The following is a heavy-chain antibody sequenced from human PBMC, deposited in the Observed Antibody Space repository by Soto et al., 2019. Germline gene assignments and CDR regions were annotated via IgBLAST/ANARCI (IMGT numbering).Heavy chain of an antibody. Sequence: SETLSLTCTVSGGSISIGGYYWSWIRQHPGKGLEWIGYIYYSGSTYYNPSLKSRVTMAVDTPKNHFSRRLRPVAAADTAVYSCAREGAARPPVCGMGGWGHGTTVTVAS. CDR3: AREGAARPPVCGMGG. CDR2: IYYSGST. V-gene: IGHV4-31*03. J-gene: IGHJ6*02. D-gene: IGHD6-6*01. CDR1: GGSISIGGYY.